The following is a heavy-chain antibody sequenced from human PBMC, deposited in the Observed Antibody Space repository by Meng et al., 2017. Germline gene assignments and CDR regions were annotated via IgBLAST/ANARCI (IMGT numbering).Heavy chain of an antibody. CDR3: AKAVVVPAAMYYFDY. V-gene: IGHV3-23*01. CDR1: GFTFTNYA. D-gene: IGHD2-2*01. Sequence: GESLKISCEASGFTFTNYAMSWVRQAPGKGLEWVSAISGSGGSTYYADSVKGRFTISRDNSKNTLYLQMNSLRAEDTAVYYCAKAVVVPAAMYYFDYWGQGTLVTVSS. CDR2: ISGSGGST. J-gene: IGHJ4*02.